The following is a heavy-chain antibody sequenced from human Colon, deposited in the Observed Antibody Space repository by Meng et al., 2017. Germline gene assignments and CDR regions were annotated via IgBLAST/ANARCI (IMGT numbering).Heavy chain of an antibody. J-gene: IGHJ4*02. CDR2: IYHSGNT. V-gene: IGHV4-4*02. Sequence: QVDLQESGPGLVKPSGTLSLTCALSGGSLSNSNWWSWVRQSTGKGLEWIGEIYHSGNTNYNPSLKSRVTISVDKSKNQFSLKVSSVTAADTAVYYCASRGFSYGYVSFWGQGTLVTVSS. D-gene: IGHD5-18*01. CDR1: GGSLSNSNW. CDR3: ASRGFSYGYVSF.